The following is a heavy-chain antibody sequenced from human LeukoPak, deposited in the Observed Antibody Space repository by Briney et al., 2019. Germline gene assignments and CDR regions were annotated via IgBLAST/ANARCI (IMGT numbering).Heavy chain of an antibody. CDR3: ARNTGQTSGYSYGFNY. CDR1: GFTFSIYA. V-gene: IGHV3-23*01. Sequence: PGGSLRLSCAASGFTFSIYAMSWARQAPGKGLEWVSDISGNGGSTYYADSVKGRFTISRDNSKITLFLQMNSLRAEDTAVHYCARNTGQTSGYSYGFNYWGQGTLVTVSS. J-gene: IGHJ4*02. D-gene: IGHD5-18*01. CDR2: ISGNGGST.